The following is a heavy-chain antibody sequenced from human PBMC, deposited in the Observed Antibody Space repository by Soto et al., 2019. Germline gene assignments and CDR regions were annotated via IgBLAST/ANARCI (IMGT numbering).Heavy chain of an antibody. D-gene: IGHD1-26*01. CDR2: IFHSGST. CDR3: AHRPIVGAAI. V-gene: IGHV4-4*02. CDR1: GGSISNSNW. Sequence: QVQLQESGPGLVKPSGTLSLTCAVFGGSISNSNWWTWVRQPPGKGLDWIGEIFHSGSTNYNSSLRGRVTISVDKANNQFSLKLSSVTAADKAVYYCAHRPIVGAAIWGQGTLVTVSS. J-gene: IGHJ4*02.